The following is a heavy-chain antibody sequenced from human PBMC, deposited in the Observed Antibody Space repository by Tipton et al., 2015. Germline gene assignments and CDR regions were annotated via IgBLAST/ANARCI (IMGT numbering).Heavy chain of an antibody. D-gene: IGHD5-24*01. CDR2: ISYTETS. CDR3: ARDLEHGMDV. V-gene: IGHV4-61*01. Sequence: TLSLTCTVSGGSVSSGSYYWSWIRQPPGKGLEWIGYISYTETSHYNPSLKSRVTISTDTSKNQFSLKLSSVTAADTAVYYCARDLEHGMDVWGQGITVTVSS. J-gene: IGHJ6*02. CDR1: GGSVSSGSYY.